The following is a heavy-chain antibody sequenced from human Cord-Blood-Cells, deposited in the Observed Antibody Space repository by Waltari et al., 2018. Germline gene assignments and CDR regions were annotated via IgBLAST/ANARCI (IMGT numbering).Heavy chain of an antibody. CDR1: GFTFSSYG. V-gene: IGHV3-30*18. CDR2: ISYDGSNK. J-gene: IGHJ4*02. CDR3: AKDGTDLFDY. Sequence: QVQLVESGGGVVQPGRSLRLSCAASGFTFSSYGMPWVRQAPGKGLEWGAVISYDGSNKYYADSVKGRFTISRDNSKNTLYLQMNSLRAEDTAVYYCAKDGTDLFDYWGQGTLVTVSS. D-gene: IGHD6-13*01.